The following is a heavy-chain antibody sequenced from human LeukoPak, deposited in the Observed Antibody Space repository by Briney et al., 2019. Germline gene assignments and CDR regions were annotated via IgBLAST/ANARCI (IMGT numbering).Heavy chain of an antibody. D-gene: IGHD1-26*01. CDR1: GYTFTSYD. CDR3: ARECVGATTKDGMDV. V-gene: IGHV1-8*01. Sequence: ASVKVSCKASGYTFTSYDINWVRQATGQGLEWMGWMNPNSGNTGYAQKFQGRVTMTRNTSISTAYMELSSLRSEDTAVYYCARECVGATTKDGMDVWGQGTTVTVSS. CDR2: MNPNSGNT. J-gene: IGHJ6*02.